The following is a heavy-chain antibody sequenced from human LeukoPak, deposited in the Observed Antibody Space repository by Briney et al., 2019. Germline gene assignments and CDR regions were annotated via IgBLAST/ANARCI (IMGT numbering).Heavy chain of an antibody. J-gene: IGHJ4*02. CDR1: GGSFSGYY. CDR3: ARQSAAGNDY. D-gene: IGHD6-13*01. V-gene: IGHV4-34*01. CDR2: INHSGST. Sequence: KGSETLSLTCAVYGGSFSGYYWSWIRQPPGKGLEWIGEINHSGSTNYNPSLKSRVTISVGTSKNQFSLKLSSVTAADTAVYYCARQSAAGNDYWGQGTLVTVSS.